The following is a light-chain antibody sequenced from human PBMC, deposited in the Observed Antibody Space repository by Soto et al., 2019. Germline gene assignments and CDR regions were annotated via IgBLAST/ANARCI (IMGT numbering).Light chain of an antibody. CDR3: TSYTSSRTYV. V-gene: IGLV2-14*03. Sequence: QSARTQPASVSGSPGQSITVSCTGTSNDVGAYNHVSWYQQHPGTAPKLMIYDVSNRPSGVSNRFSGSKSGNTASLTISGLQAEDEADYYCTSYTSSRTYVFGAGTKVTVL. CDR1: SNDVGAYNH. J-gene: IGLJ1*01. CDR2: DVS.